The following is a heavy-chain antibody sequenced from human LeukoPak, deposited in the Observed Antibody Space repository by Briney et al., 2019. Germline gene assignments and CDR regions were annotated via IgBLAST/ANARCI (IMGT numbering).Heavy chain of an antibody. CDR2: INHSGST. V-gene: IGHV4-34*01. Sequence: SETLSLTCAVYGGSFSGYYWSWIRQPPGKGLEWIGEINHSGSTNFNPSLKSRVTISVDTSKNQFSLKLSSVTAADTAVYYCARVRGNRGKYFDYWGQGTLVTVSS. D-gene: IGHD3-16*01. CDR1: GGSFSGYY. CDR3: ARVRGNRGKYFDY. J-gene: IGHJ4*02.